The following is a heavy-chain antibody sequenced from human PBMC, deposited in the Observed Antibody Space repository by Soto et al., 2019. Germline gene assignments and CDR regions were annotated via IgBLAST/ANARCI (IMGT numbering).Heavy chain of an antibody. Sequence: QITLKESGPPLVKPTQTLTLTCTFSGFSLSTSGVGVGWIRQPPGKALEWLALIYWDDDKRYRPSLKSRLTITQHTSRHQVVLTMTHMDPVDTATYYFAHKGDGSRGFKYWGQGTLVTVSS. D-gene: IGHD1-26*01. CDR1: GFSLSTSGVG. V-gene: IGHV2-5*02. CDR2: IYWDDDK. J-gene: IGHJ4*02. CDR3: AHKGDGSRGFKY.